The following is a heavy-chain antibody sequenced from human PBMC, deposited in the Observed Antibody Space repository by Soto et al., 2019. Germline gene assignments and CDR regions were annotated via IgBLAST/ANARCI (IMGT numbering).Heavy chain of an antibody. J-gene: IGHJ4*02. D-gene: IGHD5-12*01. CDR3: AKGLRGGYDLVYYFDY. CDR2: ISWNSGSI. V-gene: IGHV3-9*01. Sequence: GGSLRLSCAASGFTFDDYAMHWVRQAPGKGLEWVSGISWNSGSIGYADSVKGRFTISRDNAKSSLYLQMNSLRAEDTALYYCAKGLRGGYDLVYYFDYWGQGTLVTVSS. CDR1: GFTFDDYA.